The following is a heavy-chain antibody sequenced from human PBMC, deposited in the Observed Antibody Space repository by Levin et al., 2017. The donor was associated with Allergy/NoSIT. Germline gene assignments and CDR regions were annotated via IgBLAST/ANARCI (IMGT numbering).Heavy chain of an antibody. V-gene: IGHV3-9*01. Sequence: PGGSLRLSCAASGFTFDDYAMHWVRQAPGKGLEWVSGISWNSGSIGYADSVKGRFTISRDNAKNSLYLQMNSLRAEDTALYYCAKDKEVEGYSSGLFDYWGQGTLVTVSS. D-gene: IGHD6-19*01. CDR2: ISWNSGSI. CDR3: AKDKEVEGYSSGLFDY. CDR1: GFTFDDYA. J-gene: IGHJ4*02.